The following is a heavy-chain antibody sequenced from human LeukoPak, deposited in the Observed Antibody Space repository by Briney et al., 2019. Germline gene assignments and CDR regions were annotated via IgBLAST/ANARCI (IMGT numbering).Heavy chain of an antibody. Sequence: GGSLRLSCAASGFTFSNFGINWVRQAPGKGLEWVSSISSSSSYISFADSVRGRFTISRDNAKNSLDLQMNSLRAEDTAVYYCAIDRYSSGWYTFDYWGQGTLVTVSS. D-gene: IGHD6-19*01. CDR2: ISSSSSYI. CDR3: AIDRYSSGWYTFDY. CDR1: GFTFSNFG. J-gene: IGHJ4*02. V-gene: IGHV3-21*01.